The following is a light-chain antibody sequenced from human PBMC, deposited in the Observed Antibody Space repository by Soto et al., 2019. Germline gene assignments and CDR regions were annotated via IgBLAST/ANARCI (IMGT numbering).Light chain of an antibody. CDR1: QSIRTK. J-gene: IGKJ2*01. CDR3: QQYDNWPPQYT. V-gene: IGKV3-15*01. Sequence: EIMLTQSPDTLSVSPGERNTLSCRASQSIRTKLAWYQHKPGQAPRLLIYDVSNRAAGVPARFSGSGSGTEFTLTICSLQSEDCAIYYCQQYDNWPPQYTFGQGTK. CDR2: DVS.